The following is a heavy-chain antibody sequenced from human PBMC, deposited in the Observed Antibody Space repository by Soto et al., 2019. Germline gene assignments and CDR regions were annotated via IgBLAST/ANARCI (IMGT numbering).Heavy chain of an antibody. CDR1: GFTFSSYA. Sequence: GGSLRLSCAASGFTFSSYAMSWVRQAPGKGLEWVSAISGGGGSTYYADSVKGRFTISRDNSKNSLYLQMNSLRAEDTAVYYCASPSSTVRPNYFDYWGQGTLVTVSS. V-gene: IGHV3-23*01. D-gene: IGHD4-17*01. CDR2: ISGGGGST. CDR3: ASPSSTVRPNYFDY. J-gene: IGHJ4*02.